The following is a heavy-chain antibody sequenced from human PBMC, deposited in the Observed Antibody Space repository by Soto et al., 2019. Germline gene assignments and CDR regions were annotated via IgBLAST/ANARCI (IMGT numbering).Heavy chain of an antibody. CDR3: ARDRYYGSGTYYNFYSGMDV. J-gene: IGHJ6*02. D-gene: IGHD3-10*01. V-gene: IGHV4-30-4*01. CDR1: GGSINSGDYY. CDR2: IFHSGSP. Sequence: SETLSLTCTVSGGSINSGDYYWTWVRQPPGKGLEWIGNIFHSGSPYYTPSLQSRVTISLDTSKNHFSLKLSSVTPADTAVYYCARDRYYGSGTYYNFYSGMDVWGQGTTVTVSS.